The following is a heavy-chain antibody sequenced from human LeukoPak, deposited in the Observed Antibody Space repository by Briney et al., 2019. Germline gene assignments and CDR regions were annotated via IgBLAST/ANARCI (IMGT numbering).Heavy chain of an antibody. Sequence: GGSLRLSCAASGFTFSSYGMHWVRQAPGKGLEWVAVISYDGSNKYYADSVKGRFTISRVNSKNTLYLQMNSLRAEDTAVYYCAKAAGYSYGYLTYYYYGMDAWGQGTTVTVSS. CDR1: GFTFSSYG. J-gene: IGHJ6*02. CDR3: AKAAGYSYGYLTYYYYGMDA. D-gene: IGHD5-18*01. V-gene: IGHV3-30*18. CDR2: ISYDGSNK.